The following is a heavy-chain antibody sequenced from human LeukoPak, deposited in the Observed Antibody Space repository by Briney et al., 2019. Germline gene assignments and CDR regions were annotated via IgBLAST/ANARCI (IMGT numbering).Heavy chain of an antibody. CDR3: ARDLGPGAGPDY. V-gene: IGHV4-30-4*08. Sequence: SETLSLTCTVSGGSISSGDYYWSWIRQPPGKGLEWIGYIYYSGSTYYNPSLKSRVTISVDTSKNQFSLKLSSVTAADTAVYYCARDLGPGAGPDYWGQGTLVTVSS. CDR2: IYYSGST. CDR1: GGSISSGDYY. D-gene: IGHD4-17*01. J-gene: IGHJ4*02.